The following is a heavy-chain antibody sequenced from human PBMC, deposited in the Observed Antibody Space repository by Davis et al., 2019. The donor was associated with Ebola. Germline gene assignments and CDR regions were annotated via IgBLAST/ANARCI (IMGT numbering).Heavy chain of an antibody. J-gene: IGHJ6*04. CDR3: ARTSIAARSPYYYGMDV. Sequence: AASVKVSCKASGGTFSSYAISWVRQAPGQGLEWMGGIIPIFGTPNYAQKFQARVTITADESTSTAYMELSSLRSEDTAVYYCARTSIAARSPYYYGMDVWGKGTTVTVSS. CDR2: IIPIFGTP. D-gene: IGHD6-6*01. CDR1: GGTFSSYA. V-gene: IGHV1-69*13.